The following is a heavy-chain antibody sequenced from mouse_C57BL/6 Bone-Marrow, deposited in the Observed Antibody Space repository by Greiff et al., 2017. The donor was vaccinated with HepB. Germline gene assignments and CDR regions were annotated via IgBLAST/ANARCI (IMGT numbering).Heavy chain of an antibody. CDR2: IHPNSGSS. CDR1: GYTFTSYW. J-gene: IGHJ2*01. Sequence: QVQLQQPGAELVKPGASVKLSCKASGYTFTSYWMHWVKQRPGQGLEWIGMIHPNSGSSNYNEKFKSKATLTVDKSSSTAYTQLSSLTSEDSAVYYCAPSGCYGIRYYFDYWGAGTTLTVSS. V-gene: IGHV1-64*01. CDR3: APSGCYGIRYYFDY. D-gene: IGHD1-1*01.